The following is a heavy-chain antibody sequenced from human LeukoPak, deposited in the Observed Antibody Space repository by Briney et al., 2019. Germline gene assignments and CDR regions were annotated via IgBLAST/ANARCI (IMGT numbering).Heavy chain of an antibody. J-gene: IGHJ4*02. CDR2: INWNGGST. CDR3: ARGRGKNSGSYGWTY. D-gene: IGHD1-26*01. Sequence: GGSLRLSCAASGFTFDDYGMSWVRQAPGKGLEWVSGINWNGGSTGYADSVKGRFTISRDNAKNSLYLQMNSLRAEDTAVYYCARGRGKNSGSYGWTYWGQGTLVTVSS. CDR1: GFTFDDYG. V-gene: IGHV3-20*04.